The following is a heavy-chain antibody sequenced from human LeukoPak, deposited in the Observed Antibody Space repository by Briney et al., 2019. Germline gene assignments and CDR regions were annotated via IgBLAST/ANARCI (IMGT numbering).Heavy chain of an antibody. CDR1: GYTFTSYD. D-gene: IGHD6-13*01. Sequence: GASVKVSCKASGYTFTSYDINWVRQTTGKGLEWMRWMNPQSGNTGYAQKFQGRVTMTRSTSISTAYMELSSLRSEETAVYYCARGLIAAAGTGDYYYYMDVWGKGTTVTVSS. V-gene: IGHV1-8*01. CDR2: MNPQSGNT. J-gene: IGHJ6*03. CDR3: ARGLIAAAGTGDYYYYMDV.